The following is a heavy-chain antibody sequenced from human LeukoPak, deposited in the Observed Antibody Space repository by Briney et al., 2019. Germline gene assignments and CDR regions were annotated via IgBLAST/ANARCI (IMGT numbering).Heavy chain of an antibody. CDR3: ARISSWYGY. CDR2: INTKTGNP. J-gene: IGHJ4*02. V-gene: IGHV7-4-1*02. Sequence: ASVKVSCKASGYTFTNYAMNWVRQAPGQGLEWMGWINTKTGNPTYAQGFTGRFVFSLDTSVSTAYLQISSLKPEDTAVYYCARISSWYGYWGQGTQVTVSS. CDR1: GYTFTNYA. D-gene: IGHD6-13*01.